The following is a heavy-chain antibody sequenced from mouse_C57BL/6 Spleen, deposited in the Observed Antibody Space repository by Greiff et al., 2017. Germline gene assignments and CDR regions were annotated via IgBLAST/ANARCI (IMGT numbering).Heavy chain of an antibody. CDR2: ISSGGDYI. CDR3: TREVLRNYAMDY. V-gene: IGHV5-9-1*02. J-gene: IGHJ4*01. Sequence: EVMLVESGEGLVKPGGSLKLSCAASGFTFSSYAMSWVRQTPEKRLEWVAYISSGGDYIYYADTVKGRFTISRDNARNTLYLQMSSLKSEDTAMYYCTREVLRNYAMDYWCQGTSVTVSS. CDR1: GFTFSSYA. D-gene: IGHD1-1*01.